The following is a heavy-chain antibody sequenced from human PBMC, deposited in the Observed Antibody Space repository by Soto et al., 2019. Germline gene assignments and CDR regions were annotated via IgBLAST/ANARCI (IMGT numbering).Heavy chain of an antibody. J-gene: IGHJ4*02. CDR2: VDYSGTA. CDR3: ARMTGRHLDY. CDR1: SGSISVTNVF. V-gene: IGHV4-39*01. Sequence: SETLSLTCTVSSGSISVTNVFWGWVRQPPGKGLEWIGNVDYSGTAYFSPSLATRVTFHVDTSKNQFSLTLYSVTAADTAVYYCARMTGRHLDYWGQGILVTVSS.